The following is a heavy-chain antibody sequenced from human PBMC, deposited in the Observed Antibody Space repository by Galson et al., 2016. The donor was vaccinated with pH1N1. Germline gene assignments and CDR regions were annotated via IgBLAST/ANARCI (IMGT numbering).Heavy chain of an antibody. J-gene: IGHJ6*02. CDR1: GGTFYKFS. V-gene: IGHV1-69*13. CDR3: AGTDLRQGDLTYDFSYDMDV. D-gene: IGHD3-16*01. CDR2: IIPIFGTP. Sequence: SVKVSCKASGGTFYKFSFTWVRQAPGQGLEWMGGIIPIFGTPTHAQRFQDRLTISADESTNTAYKELDRLTSEHTAIFYFAGTDLRQGDLTYDFSYDMDVWRQGSTVTVSS.